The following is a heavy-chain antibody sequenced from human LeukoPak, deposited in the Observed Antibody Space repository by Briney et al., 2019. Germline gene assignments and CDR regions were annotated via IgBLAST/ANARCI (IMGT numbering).Heavy chain of an antibody. J-gene: IGHJ4*02. CDR1: GLTFSSYA. CDR3: ATERQKYFDY. Sequence: GGSLRLSCAASGLTFSSYAMNWVRQAPGKGLEWVSGISGSGGRTYYADSVKGRFTISRDKSKNTLYLQMNSLRTEDSALYYCATERQKYFDYWGQGTLVTVSS. V-gene: IGHV3-23*01. CDR2: ISGSGGRT.